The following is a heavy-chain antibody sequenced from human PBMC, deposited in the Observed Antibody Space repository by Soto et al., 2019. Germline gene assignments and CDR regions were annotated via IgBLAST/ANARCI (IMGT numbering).Heavy chain of an antibody. CDR2: IGAAGDT. Sequence: EVQLVESGGALVQPGGSLRLSCTASGFTFNNYDMHWVRQATGKGLEWLSGIGAAGDTYYPGAVNGRFTISRDNARNSLYLQMNSLSAADTAVYYCVRGVLGPGDYCYGMDVWGQGTTVTVSS. CDR1: GFTFNNYD. CDR3: VRGVLGPGDYCYGMDV. D-gene: IGHD2-8*02. V-gene: IGHV3-13*01. J-gene: IGHJ6*02.